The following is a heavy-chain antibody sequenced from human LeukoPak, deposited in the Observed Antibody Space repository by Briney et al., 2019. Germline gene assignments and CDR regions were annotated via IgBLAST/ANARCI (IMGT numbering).Heavy chain of an antibody. CDR2: ISSSSSYT. V-gene: IGHV3-11*06. Sequence: PGGSLRLSCAAPGFTFSDYYMSWIRQAPGKGLEWVSYISSSSSYTNYADSVKGRFTISRDNAKNSLYLQMNSLRAEDTAVYYCARDGLNYYGDYDSWYFDLWGRGTLVTVSS. J-gene: IGHJ2*01. CDR3: ARDGLNYYGDYDSWYFDL. CDR1: GFTFSDYY. D-gene: IGHD4-17*01.